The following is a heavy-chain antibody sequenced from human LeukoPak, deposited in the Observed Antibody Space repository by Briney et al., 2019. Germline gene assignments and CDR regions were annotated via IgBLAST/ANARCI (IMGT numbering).Heavy chain of an antibody. Sequence: QPGRSLRLSCAASGFTFDDYAMHWVRQAPGKGLEWVSGISWNSGSIGYADSVKGRFTISRDNAKNSLYLQMNSLRAEDTALYYCAKDRRPNIAAAVCWGQGTLVTVSS. D-gene: IGHD6-13*01. CDR3: AKDRRPNIAAAVC. CDR1: GFTFDDYA. CDR2: ISWNSGSI. J-gene: IGHJ4*02. V-gene: IGHV3-9*01.